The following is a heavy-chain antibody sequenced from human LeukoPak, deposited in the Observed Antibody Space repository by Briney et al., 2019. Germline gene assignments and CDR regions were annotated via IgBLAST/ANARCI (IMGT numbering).Heavy chain of an antibody. CDR1: GYSISSGYY. Sequence: PSETLSLTCAVSGYSISSGYYWGWIRQPPGKGLEWIGSIYHSGSTYYNPSLKSRVTISVDTSKNQFSLKLSSVTAADTAVYYCARHPLNSHFDYWGQGTLVTVSS. CDR2: IYHSGST. D-gene: IGHD4-23*01. J-gene: IGHJ4*02. CDR3: ARHPLNSHFDY. V-gene: IGHV4-38-2*01.